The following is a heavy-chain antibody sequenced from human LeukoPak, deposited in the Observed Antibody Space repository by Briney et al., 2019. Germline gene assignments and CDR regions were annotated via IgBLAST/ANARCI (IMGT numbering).Heavy chain of an antibody. CDR3: ARVGRLYSSSWYDWFDP. CDR2: IWYDGSNK. V-gene: IGHV3-33*01. D-gene: IGHD6-13*01. CDR1: AFTFSSYG. J-gene: IGHJ5*02. Sequence: GGSLRLSCAVSAFTFSSYGMHWVRQAPGKGLEWVAVIWYDGSNKYYADSVKGRFTISRDNSKNTLYLQMNSLRTEDTAVYYCARVGRLYSSSWYDWFDPWGQGTLVTVSS.